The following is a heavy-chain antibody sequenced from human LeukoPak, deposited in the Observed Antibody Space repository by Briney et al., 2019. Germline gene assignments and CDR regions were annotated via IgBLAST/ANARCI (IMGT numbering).Heavy chain of an antibody. CDR2: INTDGRTT. CDR3: ARDNAYMFDY. J-gene: IGHJ4*02. Sequence: GGSLRLSCEASGFIFSDYNMNWVRQAPGKGLVWVAHINTDGRTTTYADSVKGRFTVSRDNAKNTLYLEMNRLRAEDTAVYYCARDNAYMFDYWGQGTQVTVSS. D-gene: IGHD5-24*01. V-gene: IGHV3-74*01. CDR1: GFIFSDYN.